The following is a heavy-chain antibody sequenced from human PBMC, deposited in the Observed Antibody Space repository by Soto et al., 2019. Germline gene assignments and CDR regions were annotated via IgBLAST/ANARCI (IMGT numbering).Heavy chain of an antibody. V-gene: IGHV4-38-2*01. Sequence: SETLSLTCAVSGYSISSGYYWGWIRQPPGKGLEWIGSIYHSGSTYYNPSLKSRVTISVDTSKNQFSLKLSSVTAADTAAYYCARTIAARPLRSFDSWGQGTLVTVSS. CDR2: IYHSGST. CDR1: GYSISSGYY. J-gene: IGHJ4*02. CDR3: ARTIAARPLRSFDS. D-gene: IGHD6-6*01.